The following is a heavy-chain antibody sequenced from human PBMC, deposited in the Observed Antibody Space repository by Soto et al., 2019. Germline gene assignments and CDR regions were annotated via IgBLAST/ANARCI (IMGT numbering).Heavy chain of an antibody. D-gene: IGHD3-10*01. Sequence: LRLSCADSGFSFSRFELHWFRRAPGKGLEWISYISSSGSTAYYASSVEGRFTISRDNANNSVYLQMDSLRAEDTALYYCTRAAWFPYLSFYWGQGAMVTVSS. CDR2: ISSSGSTA. CDR3: TRAAWFPYLSFY. J-gene: IGHJ4*02. V-gene: IGHV3-48*03. CDR1: GFSFSRFE.